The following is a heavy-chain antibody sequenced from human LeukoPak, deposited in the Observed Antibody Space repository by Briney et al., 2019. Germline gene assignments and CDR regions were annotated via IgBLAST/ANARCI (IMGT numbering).Heavy chain of an antibody. Sequence: ASVKVSCKASGGTFSSYAINWVRQAPGQGLEWMGGIIPIFGTPNYAQKFQGRVTITADESTSTAYMELSSLRSEDTAVYYCARILCYYDSSGYYPGAFDIWGQGTMVTVSS. CDR3: ARILCYYDSSGYYPGAFDI. J-gene: IGHJ3*02. CDR1: GGTFSSYA. CDR2: IIPIFGTP. V-gene: IGHV1-69*13. D-gene: IGHD3-22*01.